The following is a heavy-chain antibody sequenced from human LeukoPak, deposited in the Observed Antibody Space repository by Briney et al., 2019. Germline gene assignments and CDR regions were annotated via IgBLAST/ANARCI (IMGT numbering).Heavy chain of an antibody. CDR2: IYYSGTT. J-gene: IGHJ6*03. D-gene: IGHD3-10*01. CDR1: GASIDSYY. Sequence: PSETLSLTCTISGASIDSYYWSWIRQPPGKGLEWIGYIYYSGTTNYNPSLKRRVTISVDTSKNQFSLKLSSVTAADTAVYYCARAYYYGSGGGDYMDVWGKGTTVTISS. CDR3: ARAYYYGSGGGDYMDV. V-gene: IGHV4-59*01.